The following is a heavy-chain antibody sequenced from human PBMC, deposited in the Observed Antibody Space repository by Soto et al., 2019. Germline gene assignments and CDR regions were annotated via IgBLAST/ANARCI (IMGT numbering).Heavy chain of an antibody. CDR2: ISYDGSNK. V-gene: IGHV3-30*18. CDR1: GFTLSSYG. J-gene: IGHJ6*02. Sequence: PGGSLRLSCAASGFTLSSYGMHWVRQAPGKGLEWVAVISYDGSNKYYADSVKGRFTISRDNSKNTLYLQMNSLRAEDTAVYYCAKDLVSYGPLYYGMDVWGQGTTVTSP. D-gene: IGHD5-18*01. CDR3: AKDLVSYGPLYYGMDV.